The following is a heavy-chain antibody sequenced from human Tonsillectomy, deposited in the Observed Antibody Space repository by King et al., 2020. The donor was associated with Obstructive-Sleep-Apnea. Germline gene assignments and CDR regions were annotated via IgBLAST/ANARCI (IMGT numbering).Heavy chain of an antibody. CDR2: RKQDGREK. CDR1: GFTFSNYW. D-gene: IGHD3-10*01. CDR3: ARGLGWFGESNGDY. J-gene: IGHJ4*02. V-gene: IGHV3-7*03. Sequence: VQLVESGGGLVQPGGSLRLSCAASGFTFSNYWMSWVRQAPGKGLEWGANRKQDGREKYSMDSVKGRFTISRDNAKNSLYLQMNSLRADDTAVYYCARGLGWFGESNGDYWGQGTLVTVSS.